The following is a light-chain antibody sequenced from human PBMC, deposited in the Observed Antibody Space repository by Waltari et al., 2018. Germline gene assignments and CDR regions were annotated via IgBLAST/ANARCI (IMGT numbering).Light chain of an antibody. CDR1: QSVTSTY. Sequence: EIVLTQSPGTLSLSPGESATLSSRASQSVTSTYLAWYQQRPGQGPNLLIYDAYNRATGIPDRFSGSGSGTDFTLTISRLEAEDFAVYYCQQYGSTPLTFGGGTKLEIK. V-gene: IGKV3-20*01. CDR2: DAY. CDR3: QQYGSTPLT. J-gene: IGKJ2*01.